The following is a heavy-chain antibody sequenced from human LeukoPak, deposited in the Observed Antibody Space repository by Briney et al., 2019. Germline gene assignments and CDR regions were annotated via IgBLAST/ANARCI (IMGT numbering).Heavy chain of an antibody. D-gene: IGHD3-3*01. CDR3: ARDQGSYGFSSGYYYY. CDR1: GFTFTSYW. J-gene: IGHJ4*02. Sequence: GGSLRLSCAASGFTFTSYWMSWVRQAPGKGLEWVANIKQDGSEKYYVDSVKGRFTISRDNAESSLYLQMNSLRAEDTAVYYCARDQGSYGFSSGYYYYWGQGTLVTVSS. CDR2: IKQDGSEK. V-gene: IGHV3-7*01.